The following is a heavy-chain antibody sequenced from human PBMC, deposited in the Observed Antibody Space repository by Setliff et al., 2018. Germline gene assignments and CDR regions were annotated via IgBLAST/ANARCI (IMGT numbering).Heavy chain of an antibody. Sequence: PSETLSLTCNVSGGSISSYSWSWIRQAPGKGLEWVAYISSSGSLKYYADSVKGRFTISRDNSKNTLYLQVNTLRPEDTAVYYCVKWDSKYVSGSHYMDVWGKGTTVTVSS. CDR3: VKWDSKYVSGSHYMDV. D-gene: IGHD3-16*01. J-gene: IGHJ6*03. CDR2: ISSSGSLK. CDR1: GGSISSYS. V-gene: IGHV3-48*01.